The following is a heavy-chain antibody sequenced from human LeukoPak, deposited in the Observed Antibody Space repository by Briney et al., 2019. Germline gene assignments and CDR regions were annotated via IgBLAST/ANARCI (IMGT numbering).Heavy chain of an antibody. CDR2: IYHSGTT. V-gene: IGHV4-31*03. CDR3: ARGLGT. J-gene: IGHJ5*02. D-gene: IGHD7-27*01. Sequence: SQTLSLTCSVSNGSINSGGFYWRWVRQHPGKGLEWIGYIYHSGTTYYNPSLKSRLIMSVDTCKNQFSLKLSSVTAADTAVYYCARGLGTWGQGTLVTVSS. CDR1: NGSINSGGFY.